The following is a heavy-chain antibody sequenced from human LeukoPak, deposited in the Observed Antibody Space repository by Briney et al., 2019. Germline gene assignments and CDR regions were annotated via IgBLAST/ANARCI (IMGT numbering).Heavy chain of an antibody. CDR3: ARSPAGSGYYLFDY. D-gene: IGHD3-3*01. V-gene: IGHV1-18*01. CDR1: GYTFTTYG. J-gene: IGHJ4*02. CDR2: ISAYNGNT. Sequence: ASVKVSCKASGYTFTTYGISWVRQPPGQGLEWMGWISAYNGNTNYAQKLQGRVTMTTDTSTSTAYMELRSLRSDDTAVYYCARSPAGSGYYLFDYWGQGTLVTVSS.